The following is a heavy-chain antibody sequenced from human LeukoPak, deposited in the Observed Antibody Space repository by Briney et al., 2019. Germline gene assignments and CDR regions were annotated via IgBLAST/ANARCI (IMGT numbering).Heavy chain of an antibody. CDR2: IIPIFGTA. CDR1: GGTFSSYA. V-gene: IGHV1-69*05. D-gene: IGHD3-3*01. J-gene: IGHJ3*02. CDR3: ARDRAVFGVAQGAFDI. Sequence: ASVKVSCKASGGTFSSYAISWVRQAPGQGLEWMGGIIPIFGTANYAQKSQGRVTITTDESTSTAYMELSSLRSEDTAVYYCARDRAVFGVAQGAFDIWGQGTMVTVSS.